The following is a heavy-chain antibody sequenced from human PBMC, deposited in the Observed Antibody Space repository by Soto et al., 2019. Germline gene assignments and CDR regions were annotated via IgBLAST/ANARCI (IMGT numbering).Heavy chain of an antibody. Sequence: GGPLRLSCVASGFTFSSYSMVWVRQAPGKGLEWVSYIFTTGTTIYYPDSVKGRFTVSRDNAKISLFLLLNSLRAEDTAVYYCARDKDWAFDNWGQGTLVTVSS. CDR2: IFTTGTTI. CDR3: ARDKDWAFDN. V-gene: IGHV3-48*03. CDR1: GFTFSSYS. D-gene: IGHD3-9*01. J-gene: IGHJ4*02.